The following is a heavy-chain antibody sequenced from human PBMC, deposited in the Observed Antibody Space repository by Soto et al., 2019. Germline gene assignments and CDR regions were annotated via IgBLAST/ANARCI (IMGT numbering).Heavy chain of an antibody. D-gene: IGHD6-13*01. CDR1: GVSISRSCSY. J-gene: IGHJ6*04. Sequence: APETLSHTSCVSGVSISRSCSYCAWICQTPGKVLAPIGRICYSVSTYYKPSLKSRVTISVDTSKSQFSLKLSSVTAADTAVYYCARRVRYSSSWYHYYFGLDVWGKGTMVS. CDR3: ARRVRYSSSWYHYYFGLDV. V-gene: IGHV4-39*01. CDR2: ICYSVST.